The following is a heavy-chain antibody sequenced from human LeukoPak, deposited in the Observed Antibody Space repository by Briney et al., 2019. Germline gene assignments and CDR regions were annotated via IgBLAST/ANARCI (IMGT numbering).Heavy chain of an antibody. CDR1: GFTFSSYG. V-gene: IGHV3-30*03. D-gene: IGHD4-17*01. CDR3: AILDGDYVSGGGLDY. CDR2: ISYDGSNK. J-gene: IGHJ4*02. Sequence: PGGSLRLSCAASGFTFSSYGMHWVRQAPGKGPEWVAVISYDGSNKYYADSVKGRFTISRDNSKNTLYLQMNSLRAEDTAVYYCAILDGDYVSGGGLDYWGQGTLVTVSS.